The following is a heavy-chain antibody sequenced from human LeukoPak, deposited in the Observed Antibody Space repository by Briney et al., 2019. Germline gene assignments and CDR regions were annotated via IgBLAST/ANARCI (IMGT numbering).Heavy chain of an antibody. CDR2: IIPIFGTA. D-gene: IGHD6-13*01. Sequence: SVKVSCKASGGTFSSYAISWVRQAPGQGLEWMGGIIPIFGTANYAQKFQGRVTITADESTSTAYMELSSLRSEDTAVYYCARDRELVRNAFDIWGQGTMVTVSS. V-gene: IGHV1-69*13. CDR1: GGTFSSYA. J-gene: IGHJ3*02. CDR3: ARDRELVRNAFDI.